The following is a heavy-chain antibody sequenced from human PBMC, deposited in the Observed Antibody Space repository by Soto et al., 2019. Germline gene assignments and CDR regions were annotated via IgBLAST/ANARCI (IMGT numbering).Heavy chain of an antibody. D-gene: IGHD3-9*01. CDR1: GFTFSSYG. CDR3: AKDFAFRDDILTGYYRSRAPYFDY. V-gene: IGHV3-30*18. CDR2: ISYDGSNK. J-gene: IGHJ4*02. Sequence: GGSLRLSCAASGFTFSSYGMHWVRQAPGKGLEWVAVISYDGSNKYYADSVKGRFTISRDNSKNTLYLQMNSLRAEDTAVYYCAKDFAFRDDILTGYYRSRAPYFDYWGQGTLVTVSS.